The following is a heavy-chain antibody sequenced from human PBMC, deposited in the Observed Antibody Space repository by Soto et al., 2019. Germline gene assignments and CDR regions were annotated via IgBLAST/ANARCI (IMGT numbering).Heavy chain of an antibody. V-gene: IGHV3-30*03. CDR3: ARVGSWPQWDY. J-gene: IGHJ4*02. D-gene: IGHD6-13*01. Sequence: GGSLRLSCAASGLTFSTYAMNWVRLAPGKGLEWVAVISNEGRSKYYADSVKGRFTISRDNSKDTVYQQMDSLRGDDTAVYYCARVGSWPQWDYWGQGTLVTVSS. CDR2: ISNEGRSK. CDR1: GLTFSTYA.